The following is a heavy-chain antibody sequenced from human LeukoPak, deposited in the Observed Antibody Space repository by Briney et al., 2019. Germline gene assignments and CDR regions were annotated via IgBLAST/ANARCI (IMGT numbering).Heavy chain of an antibody. V-gene: IGHV1-2*02. J-gene: IGHJ4*02. Sequence: ASVKVSCKASGYTFTGYYMHWVRQAPGQGLEWMGWINPNSGGTNYAQKFQGRVTMTRDTSISTAYMELSRLRSDDTAVYYCAXXXXXYDILTDYYTWGQGTLVTVSS. D-gene: IGHD3-9*01. CDR2: INPNSGGT. CDR3: AXXXXXYDILTDYYT. CDR1: GYTFTGYY.